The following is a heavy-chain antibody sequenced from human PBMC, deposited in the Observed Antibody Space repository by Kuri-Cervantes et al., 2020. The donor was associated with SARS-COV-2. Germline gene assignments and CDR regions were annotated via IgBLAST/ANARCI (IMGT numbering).Heavy chain of an antibody. D-gene: IGHD4-17*01. CDR3: AKGGMTTVTALDWYFDL. J-gene: IGHJ2*01. V-gene: IGHV3-30*18. CDR2: ISHDGKNK. Sequence: GESLKISCAASGFNFSRTDMHRVRQAPGKGLEWVAVISHDGKNKKCIASGKGRFTISRDNSQNTLYLQMNSLRAEDTAVYYCAKGGMTTVTALDWYFDLWGRGTLVTVSS. CDR1: GFNFSRTD.